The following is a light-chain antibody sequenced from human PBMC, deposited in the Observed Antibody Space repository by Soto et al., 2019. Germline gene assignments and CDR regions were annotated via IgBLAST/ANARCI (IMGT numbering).Light chain of an antibody. CDR1: STDVGSHNY. V-gene: IGLV2-14*01. CDR3: SSYTTKNTVV. J-gene: IGLJ2*01. CDR2: EVN. Sequence: QSALTQAASVSESPGQSISLSCGGTSTDVGSHNYVSWYQQHPGKAPKLIIFEVNNRPSGVSHRFSGSKSGNTASLTISDLQGEDEADYYCSSYTTKNTVVFGGGTTLTVL.